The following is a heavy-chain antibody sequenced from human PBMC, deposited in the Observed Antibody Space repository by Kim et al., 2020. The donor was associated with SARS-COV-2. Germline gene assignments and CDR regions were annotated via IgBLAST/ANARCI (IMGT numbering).Heavy chain of an antibody. D-gene: IGHD6-13*01. CDR3: ARGGYSSSWSIGEAFDF. Sequence: GGSLRLSCAASGFTFSDFAFHWVRQAPGKGLEWVAVISDDANNKYDAESVKGRFTISRDNSKHTLYLQMNSLRAEDTAVYYCARGGYSSSWSIGEAFDFWGQGTMVTVSS. J-gene: IGHJ3*01. CDR1: GFTFSDFA. CDR2: ISDDANNK. V-gene: IGHV3-30*04.